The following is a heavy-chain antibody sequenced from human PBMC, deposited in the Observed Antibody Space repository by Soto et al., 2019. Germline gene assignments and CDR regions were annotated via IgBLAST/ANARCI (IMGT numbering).Heavy chain of an antibody. CDR3: ARPLIGTHTLAFDY. CDR1: GFTLTTYH. Sequence: ASVKVSCKASGFTLTTYHMHWVRQAPGQGLEWIGIINPTGDTTTYAQRYQGRVTITRDTSTNTLLMELSSLRYEDTALYYCARPLIGTHTLAFDYWGQGTLVTVS. V-gene: IGHV1-46*01. D-gene: IGHD3-10*01. J-gene: IGHJ4*02. CDR2: INPTGDTT.